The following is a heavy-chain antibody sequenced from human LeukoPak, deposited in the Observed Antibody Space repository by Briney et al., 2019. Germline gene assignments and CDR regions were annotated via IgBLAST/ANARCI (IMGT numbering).Heavy chain of an antibody. CDR2: INHSGST. Sequence: SETLSLTCAVSGGSFSGYYRSWIRQPPGKGLEWTGEINHSGSTNYNPSLKSRVTISVDTSKNQFSLKLSSVTAADTAVYYCARGRWAVLRPDKYYYDSSGYYYYYYGMDVWGQGTTVTVSS. CDR3: ARGRWAVLRPDKYYYDSSGYYYYYYGMDV. V-gene: IGHV4-34*01. D-gene: IGHD3-22*01. CDR1: GGSFSGYY. J-gene: IGHJ6*02.